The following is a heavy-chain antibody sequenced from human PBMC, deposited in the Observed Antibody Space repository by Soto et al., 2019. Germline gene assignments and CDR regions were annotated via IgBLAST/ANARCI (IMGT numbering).Heavy chain of an antibody. CDR1: GYIFTSYY. J-gene: IGHJ6*02. Sequence: ASVKVSCKASGYIFTSYYMHWVRQAPGQGLEWMGIINPSGGSKNYAQKFQGRVTMTRDTSTSTVYMELSSLRSEDTAVYYCARDRGRMVRGVPPSFYGMDAWGQGTTVTVSS. CDR2: INPSGGSK. CDR3: ARDRGRMVRGVPPSFYGMDA. D-gene: IGHD3-10*01. V-gene: IGHV1-46*01.